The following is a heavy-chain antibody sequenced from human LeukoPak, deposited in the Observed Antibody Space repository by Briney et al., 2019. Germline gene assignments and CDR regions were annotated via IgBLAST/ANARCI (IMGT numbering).Heavy chain of an antibody. J-gene: IGHJ4*02. Sequence: GGSLRLSCAASGFTYSSYAMNWVRQAPGKGLEWVSATGSTGVSKFYADSVKGRFTVSRDNSKNTLSLQMNSLRAEDTAVYYCAKDPGVVPAHYFDYWGQGILVTVSS. CDR2: TGSTGVSK. CDR1: GFTYSSYA. CDR3: AKDPGVVPAHYFDY. V-gene: IGHV3-23*01. D-gene: IGHD2-2*01.